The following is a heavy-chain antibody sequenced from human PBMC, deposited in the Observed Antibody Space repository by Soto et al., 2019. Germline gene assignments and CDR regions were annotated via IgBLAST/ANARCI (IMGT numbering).Heavy chain of an antibody. D-gene: IGHD3-10*01. J-gene: IGHJ5*02. CDR2: ISYDGSNK. Sequence: GGSLRLSCAASGFTFSSYGMHWVRQAPGKGLEWVAVISYDGSNKYYADSVKGRFTISRDDSKNTLYLQMNSLRVEDTAVYYCARDYMLRGRDSNWFDPWGQGTLVTVSS. CDR1: GFTFSSYG. V-gene: IGHV3-30*03. CDR3: ARDYMLRGRDSNWFDP.